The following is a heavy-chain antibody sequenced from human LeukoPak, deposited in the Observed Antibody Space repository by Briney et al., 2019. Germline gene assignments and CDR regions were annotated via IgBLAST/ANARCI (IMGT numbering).Heavy chain of an antibody. CDR3: ATESQSGFDP. CDR1: GFTFSSYS. V-gene: IGHV3-48*02. CDR2: ISSSSSTI. J-gene: IGHJ5*02. Sequence: GGSLRLSCAASGFTFSSYSMNWVRQAPGRGLEWVSYISSSSSTIYYADSVKGRFTISRDNAKNSLYLQMNSLRDEDTAVYYCATESQSGFDPWGQGTLVTVSS.